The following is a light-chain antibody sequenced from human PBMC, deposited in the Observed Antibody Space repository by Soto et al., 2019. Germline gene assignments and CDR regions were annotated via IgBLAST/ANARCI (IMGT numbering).Light chain of an antibody. Sequence: QSALTQPASVSGSPGQSITISCTGTSSDVGSYYSVSWNKQHPGKAPKLMIYEVSNRPSGVSNRFSGSKSGNTASLTISGLQAEDEADYYCSSYTSSSTLVFGTGTKLTVL. CDR1: SSDVGSYYS. CDR3: SSYTSSSTLV. J-gene: IGLJ1*01. CDR2: EVS. V-gene: IGLV2-14*01.